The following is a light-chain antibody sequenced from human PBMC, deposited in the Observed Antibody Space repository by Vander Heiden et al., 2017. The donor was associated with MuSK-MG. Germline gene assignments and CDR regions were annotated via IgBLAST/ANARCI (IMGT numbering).Light chain of an antibody. CDR3: QSYDSSLSGPV. Sequence: SGSGAPGQRVTISCTGSSANIGAGYDVHWYQQFPGRAPKLLIYDNNNRPSGVPDRFSGSKSGSSASLAITRLQAEDEADYYCQSYDSSLSGPVFGGGTKLAVL. J-gene: IGLJ3*02. CDR1: SANIGAGYD. V-gene: IGLV1-40*01. CDR2: DNN.